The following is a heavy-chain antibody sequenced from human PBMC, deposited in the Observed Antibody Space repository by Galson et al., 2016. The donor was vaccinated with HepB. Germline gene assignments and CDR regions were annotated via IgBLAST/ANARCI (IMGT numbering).Heavy chain of an antibody. Sequence: SPRLSCAASGFTFSSCAMTWVRQAPGRGLEWVSAISANGITTYYADSVKDRFVISRDNSKNTLFLQIKSLRAEDTAVYYCAKERLVRRIFDHWGQGTLLTVSS. V-gene: IGHV3-23*01. CDR3: AKERLVRRIFDH. CDR1: GFTFSSCA. CDR2: ISANGITT. D-gene: IGHD1-1*01. J-gene: IGHJ4*02.